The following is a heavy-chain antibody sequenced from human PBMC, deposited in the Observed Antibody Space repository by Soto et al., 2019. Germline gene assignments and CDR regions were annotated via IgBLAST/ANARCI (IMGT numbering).Heavy chain of an antibody. D-gene: IGHD5-18*01. Sequence: QIPLVQSGAAVKKPGASVKVSCKASGYRFRDYGISWVRQAPGQGLEWMGWVSAYNDNTKYSQKVQGRVTMTADTSSTTAYMELRDLGSDDTAVYYCVRDQDAYTYAYAYWGQGTLVTVSS. J-gene: IGHJ4*02. CDR2: VSAYNDNT. V-gene: IGHV1-18*01. CDR1: GYRFRDYG. CDR3: VRDQDAYTYAYAY.